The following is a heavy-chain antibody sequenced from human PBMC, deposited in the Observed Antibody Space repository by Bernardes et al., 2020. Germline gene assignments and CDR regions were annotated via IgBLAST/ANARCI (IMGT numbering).Heavy chain of an antibody. V-gene: IGHV1-18*01. J-gene: IGHJ5*02. Sequence: ASMKVSCKASGYTFTSYGISWVRQAPGQGLEWMGWISAYNGNTNYAQKLQGRVTMTTDTSTSTAYMELRSLRSDDTAVYYCARVALRELLLHWFDPWGQGTLVTVSS. CDR2: ISAYNGNT. CDR1: GYTFTSYG. CDR3: ARVALRELLLHWFDP. D-gene: IGHD1-26*01.